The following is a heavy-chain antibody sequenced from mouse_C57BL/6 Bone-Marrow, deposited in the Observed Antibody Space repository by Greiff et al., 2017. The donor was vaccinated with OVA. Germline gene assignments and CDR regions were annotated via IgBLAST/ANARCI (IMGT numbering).Heavy chain of an antibody. CDR3: ARGGTTVVAPGYFDY. CDR1: GYTFTSYW. V-gene: IGHV1-72*01. D-gene: IGHD1-1*01. Sequence: VQLKQPGAELVKPGASVKLSCKASGYTFTSYWMHWVKQRPGRGLEWIGRIDPNSGGTKYNEKFKSKATLTVDKPSSTAYMQLSSLTSEDSAVYYCARGGTTVVAPGYFDYWGQGTTLTVSS. CDR2: IDPNSGGT. J-gene: IGHJ2*01.